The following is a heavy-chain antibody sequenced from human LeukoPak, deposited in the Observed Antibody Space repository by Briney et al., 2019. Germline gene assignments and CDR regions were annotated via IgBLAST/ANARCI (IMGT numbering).Heavy chain of an antibody. J-gene: IGHJ6*02. V-gene: IGHV4-59*08. CDR2: IYYSGSA. CDR1: GGSFSGYY. D-gene: IGHD1-26*01. Sequence: SETLSLTCAVYGGSFSGYYWSWIRQPPGKGLEWIGYIYYSGSANYNPSLKSRVTISVDTSKNQFSLKLSSVTAADTAVYYCARTTSGSYYTLDYYYYYGMDVWGQGTTVTVSS. CDR3: ARTTSGSYYTLDYYYYYGMDV.